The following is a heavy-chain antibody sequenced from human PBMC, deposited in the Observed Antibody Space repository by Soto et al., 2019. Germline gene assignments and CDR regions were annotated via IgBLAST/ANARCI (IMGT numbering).Heavy chain of an antibody. D-gene: IGHD6-13*01. CDR3: ARGIAAAGDLFDY. V-gene: IGHV4-30-4*01. Sequence: QVQLQESGPGLVKPSQTLSLTCTVSGGSISSGDYCWSWIRQPPGKGLEWIGYIYYSGSTYYNPSLKSRVTISVDTSKNQFSLKLSSVTAADTAVYYCARGIAAAGDLFDYWGQGTLVTVSS. J-gene: IGHJ4*02. CDR1: GGSISSGDYC. CDR2: IYYSGST.